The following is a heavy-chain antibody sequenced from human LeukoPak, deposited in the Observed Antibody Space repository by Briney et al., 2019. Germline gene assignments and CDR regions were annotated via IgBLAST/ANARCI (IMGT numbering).Heavy chain of an antibody. CDR1: GYTFTSYA. J-gene: IGHJ4*02. D-gene: IGHD4-17*01. CDR3: ARDPHGDYYFDC. Sequence: ASVKVSCKASGYTFTSYAMHWVRQAPGERLEWMGWINAGNGNTKYSQKFQGRVTITRDTSASTAYMELSSLRSEDTAVYCCARDPHGDYYFDCWGQGTLVTVSS. CDR2: INAGNGNT. V-gene: IGHV1-3*01.